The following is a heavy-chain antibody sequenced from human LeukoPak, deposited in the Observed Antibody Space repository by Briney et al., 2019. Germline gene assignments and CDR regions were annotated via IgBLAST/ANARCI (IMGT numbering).Heavy chain of an antibody. D-gene: IGHD6-19*01. J-gene: IGHJ4*02. V-gene: IGHV4-59*01. CDR3: AKGAGWYGY. CDR1: GDSISSDY. CDR2: IRYSGTT. Sequence: SETLSHTCTVSGDSISSDYWSWLRQPPGKGLEWIAYIRYSGTTNYNPSLKSRVSISLDTSKNQFSLKLTSVTAADTAVYYCAKGAGWYGYWGQGTLVTVSS.